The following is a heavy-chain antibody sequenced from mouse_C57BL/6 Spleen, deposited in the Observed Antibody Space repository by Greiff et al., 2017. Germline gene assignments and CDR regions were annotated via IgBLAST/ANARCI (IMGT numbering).Heavy chain of an antibody. CDR2: INPSSGYT. V-gene: IGHV1-4*01. CDR1: GYTFTSYT. D-gene: IGHD2-2*01. J-gene: IGHJ4*01. CDR3: ARGDYGYDGDAMDY. Sequence: QVQLHQSGAELARPGASVKMSCKASGYTFTSYTMHWVKQRPGQGLEWIGYINPSSGYTKYNQKFKDKATLTADKSSSTAYMQLSSLTSEDSAVYYCARGDYGYDGDAMDYWGQGTSVTVSS.